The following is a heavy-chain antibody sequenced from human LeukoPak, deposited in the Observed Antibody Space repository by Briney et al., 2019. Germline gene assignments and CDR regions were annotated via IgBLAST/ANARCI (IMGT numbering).Heavy chain of an antibody. D-gene: IGHD2-21*02. Sequence: GGSLRLSCAASGFTFSSYAMSWVRQAPGKGLECVSSIDGSIGSTYYADSVKGRFTISRDNSKNTLYLQMNSLRAEDTAVYYCAKGSNIVVVTAIAPYYFDYWGQGTLVTVSS. V-gene: IGHV3-23*01. CDR2: IDGSIGST. CDR3: AKGSNIVVVTAIAPYYFDY. J-gene: IGHJ4*02. CDR1: GFTFSSYA.